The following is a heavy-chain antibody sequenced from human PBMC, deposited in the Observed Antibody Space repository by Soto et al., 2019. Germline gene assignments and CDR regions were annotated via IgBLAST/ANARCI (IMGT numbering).Heavy chain of an antibody. V-gene: IGHV3-7*01. Sequence: PGGSLRLSCAASGFTFSSYWMSWVRQAPGKGLEWVANIKQDGSEKYYVDSVKGRFTISRDNAKNSLYLQMNSLRAEDTAVYYCARATLYSYGLIDYWGQGTLVTVSS. CDR2: IKQDGSEK. D-gene: IGHD5-18*01. CDR3: ARATLYSYGLIDY. J-gene: IGHJ4*02. CDR1: GFTFSSYW.